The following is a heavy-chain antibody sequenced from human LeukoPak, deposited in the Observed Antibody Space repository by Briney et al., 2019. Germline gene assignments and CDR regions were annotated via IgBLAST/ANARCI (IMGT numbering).Heavy chain of an antibody. Sequence: SVKVSCKASGGTFSSYAIRGVRQAPGQGLEWMGGIIPIFGTANYAQKFQGRVTITTHESKSTAYMELSSLRSEETAVYYFARVGHSTRLQNYYFDHWGQGTLVNGSS. D-gene: IGHD1-7*01. CDR1: GGTFSSYA. J-gene: IGHJ4*02. V-gene: IGHV1-69*05. CDR2: IIPIFGTA. CDR3: ARVGHSTRLQNYYFDH.